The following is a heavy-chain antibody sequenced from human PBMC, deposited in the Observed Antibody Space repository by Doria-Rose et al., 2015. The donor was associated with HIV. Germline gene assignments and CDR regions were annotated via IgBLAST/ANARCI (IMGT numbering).Heavy chain of an antibody. V-gene: IGHV2-26*01. Sequence: QESGPVLVKPTETLTLTCTVSGVSLSSPGMGVSWIRPPPEKALEWLANIFSDDERSYKTSLKSRLTISRGTSKSQVVLTMTDMDPVDTATYYCARIKSSRWYHKYYFDFWGQGTLVIVSA. CDR3: ARIKSSRWYHKYYFDF. CDR2: IFSDDER. D-gene: IGHD6-13*01. CDR1: GVSLSSPGMG. J-gene: IGHJ4*02.